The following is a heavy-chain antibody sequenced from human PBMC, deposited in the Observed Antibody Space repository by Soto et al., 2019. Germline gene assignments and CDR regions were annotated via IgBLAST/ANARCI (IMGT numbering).Heavy chain of an antibody. CDR1: GYTFTSYA. J-gene: IGHJ4*02. V-gene: IGHV1-3*01. D-gene: IGHD6-19*01. CDR2: INAGNGNT. Sequence: ASVKVSCKASGYTFTSYAMHWVRQAPGQRLEWMGWINAGNGNTKYSQKFQGRVTITRDTSASTAYMELSSLRSEDTAVYYCARVTAIAVAVRTPGYWGQGTLVTVSS. CDR3: ARVTAIAVAVRTPGY.